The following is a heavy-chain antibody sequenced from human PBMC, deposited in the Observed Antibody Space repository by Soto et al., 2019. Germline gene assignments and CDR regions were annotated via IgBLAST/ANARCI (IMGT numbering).Heavy chain of an antibody. Sequence: QVQLQESGPGLVKPSETLSLTCPGSGGSITSSYWSWIRQPPGKGLEWIGYIYYSGSTNYNPSLKSRVTISVDTSKNQFSLDLSSVTAADTAVYFCARGLRYFDCWGQGTLVTVSS. CDR1: GGSITSSY. D-gene: IGHD3-9*01. J-gene: IGHJ4*02. V-gene: IGHV4-59*01. CDR2: IYYSGST. CDR3: ARGLRYFDC.